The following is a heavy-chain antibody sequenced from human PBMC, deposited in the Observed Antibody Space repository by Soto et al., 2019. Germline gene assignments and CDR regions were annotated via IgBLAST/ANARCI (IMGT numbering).Heavy chain of an antibody. J-gene: IGHJ6*02. V-gene: IGHV1-69*13. CDR2: IIPIFGTA. Sequence: SVKVSCKAFGATFSTYDTRSARQAPRQRLEWMGGIIPIFGTANYAQKFQGRVTITADESTSTAYMELSSLRSEDTAVYYCARDRSPLIAAAGTTTGYGMDVWGQGNTVTVSS. D-gene: IGHD6-13*01. CDR3: ARDRSPLIAAAGTTTGYGMDV. CDR1: GATFSTYD.